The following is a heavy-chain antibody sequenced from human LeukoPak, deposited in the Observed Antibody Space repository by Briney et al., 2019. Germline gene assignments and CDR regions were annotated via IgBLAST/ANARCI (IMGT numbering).Heavy chain of an antibody. CDR3: ARANFLYCSSTTCLFDY. Sequence: ASVKVSCKASGYTFTDYYLHWVRQAPGQGFEWMGWINPNSGDTNYAQKFQGRVTMTRDTSNSTAHMEISRLRSDDTAVYYCARANFLYCSSTTCLFDYWGQGTLVTVSS. V-gene: IGHV1-2*02. D-gene: IGHD2-2*01. CDR1: GYTFTDYY. J-gene: IGHJ4*02. CDR2: INPNSGDT.